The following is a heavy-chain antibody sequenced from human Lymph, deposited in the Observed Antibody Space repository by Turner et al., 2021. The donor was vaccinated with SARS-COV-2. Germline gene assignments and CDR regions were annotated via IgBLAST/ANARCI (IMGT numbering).Heavy chain of an antibody. Sequence: QVQLVESGGGLVQPGGSLRLSCAASGFTFSTYGMHRVRQAPGKGLEWVAVILYDGSFKYYGDSVKGRFTISRDNSKNTLYLQMNSLRAEDTAVYYCARDYSSSSYLVSWFDPWGQGTLVTVSS. CDR3: ARDYSSSSYLVSWFDP. V-gene: IGHV3-33*05. D-gene: IGHD6-6*01. CDR2: ILYDGSFK. J-gene: IGHJ5*02. CDR1: GFTFSTYG.